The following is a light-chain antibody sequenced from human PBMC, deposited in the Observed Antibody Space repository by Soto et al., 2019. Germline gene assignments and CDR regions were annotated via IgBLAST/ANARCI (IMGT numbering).Light chain of an antibody. CDR3: SSYTSSSPYYV. V-gene: IGLV2-14*01. CDR2: DVS. CDR1: SSDVGGYNY. Sequence: QSALTQPASVSGSPGQSITISCTGTSSDVGGYNYVSWYQQHPGKAPKLMIYDVSNRPSGVSNRFSGSKSGNTASLTISGLQDEDEADYYCSSYTSSSPYYVFGTGTKLTVL. J-gene: IGLJ1*01.